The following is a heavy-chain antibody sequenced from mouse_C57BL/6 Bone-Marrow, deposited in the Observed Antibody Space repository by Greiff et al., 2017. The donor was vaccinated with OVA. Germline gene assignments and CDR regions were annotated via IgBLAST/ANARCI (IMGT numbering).Heavy chain of an antibody. V-gene: IGHV1-82*01. Sequence: QVQLKQSGPELVKPGASVKISCKASGYAFSSSWMNWVKQRPGKGLEWIGRIYPGDGDTNYNGKFKGKATLTADKSSSTAYMQLSSLTSEDSAVYFCARRELRDAMDYWGQGTSVTVSS. CDR1: GYAFSSSW. CDR2: IYPGDGDT. J-gene: IGHJ4*01. CDR3: ARRELRDAMDY. D-gene: IGHD1-1*01.